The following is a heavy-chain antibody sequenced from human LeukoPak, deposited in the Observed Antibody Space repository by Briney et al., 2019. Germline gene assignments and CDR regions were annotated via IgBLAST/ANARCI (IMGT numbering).Heavy chain of an antibody. CDR2: IRSNDSNI. CDR1: AFTFSSFE. CDR3: AGLGITMIWGV. J-gene: IGHJ6*04. D-gene: IGHD3-22*01. Sequence: QAAGSLRLACAAYAFTFSSFEMEWDRQAQGKGMEGVSYIRSNDSNIYYADSVKGRFTISRDNAKNSLYLQMNSLRAEDTAVYYCAGLGITMIWGVWGKGTAVTISA. V-gene: IGHV3-48*03.